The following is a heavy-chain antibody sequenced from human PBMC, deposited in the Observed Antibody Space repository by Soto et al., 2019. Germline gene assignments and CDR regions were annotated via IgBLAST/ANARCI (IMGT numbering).Heavy chain of an antibody. CDR1: GYTFTSYD. CDR3: ARDYRGGTQIYYGLDL. V-gene: IGHV1-8*01. Sequence: ASVKVSCKASGYTFTSYDFNWVRQATGQGLEWMGWMNPNSGNTGYAQKFQGRVTMTRNTSISTAYMELSSLRSEDTAVYYCARDYRGGTQIYYGLDLWGQGTTVTVSS. D-gene: IGHD1-7*01. J-gene: IGHJ6*02. CDR2: MNPNSGNT.